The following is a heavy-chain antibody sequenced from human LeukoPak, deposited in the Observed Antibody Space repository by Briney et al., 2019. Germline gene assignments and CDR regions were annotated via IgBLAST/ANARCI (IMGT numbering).Heavy chain of an antibody. CDR2: IYYSGST. Sequence: SETLSLTCTVSGGSISSGGYYWSWIRQHPGKGLEWIEYIYYSGSTYYNPSLKSRVTISVDTSKNQFSLKLSSVTAADTAVYYCARDGGSQTNYYYYGMDVWGKGTTVTVSS. D-gene: IGHD2-15*01. CDR3: ARDGGSQTNYYYYGMDV. CDR1: GGSISSGGYY. V-gene: IGHV4-31*03. J-gene: IGHJ6*04.